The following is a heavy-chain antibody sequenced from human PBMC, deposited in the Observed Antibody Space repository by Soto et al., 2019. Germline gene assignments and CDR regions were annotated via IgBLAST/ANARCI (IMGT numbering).Heavy chain of an antibody. CDR1: GFTFSSYA. J-gene: IGHJ4*02. D-gene: IGHD4-17*01. Sequence: GGSLRLSCAASGFTFSSYAMHWVRQAPGKGLEWVAVISYDGSNKYYADSVKGRFTISRDNSKNTLYLQMNSLRAEDTAVYYCARGFNTTVVTPPPFDYWGQGTLVTVSS. V-gene: IGHV3-30-3*01. CDR2: ISYDGSNK. CDR3: ARGFNTTVVTPPPFDY.